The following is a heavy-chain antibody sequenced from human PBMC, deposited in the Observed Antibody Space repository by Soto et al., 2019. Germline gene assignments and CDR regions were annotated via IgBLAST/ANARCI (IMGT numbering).Heavy chain of an antibody. CDR1: GYTFTSYA. Sequence: QVQLVQSGAEVKKPGASVKVSCKASGYTFTSYAMHWVRQAPGQRLEWMGWINAGNGNTKYSQKLQGRVTITRDTSASTAYMELSSLRSEDTAVYYCARDLGQWLAEDYYYYYMDVWGKGTTVTVSS. D-gene: IGHD6-19*01. V-gene: IGHV1-3*01. J-gene: IGHJ6*03. CDR3: ARDLGQWLAEDYYYYYMDV. CDR2: INAGNGNT.